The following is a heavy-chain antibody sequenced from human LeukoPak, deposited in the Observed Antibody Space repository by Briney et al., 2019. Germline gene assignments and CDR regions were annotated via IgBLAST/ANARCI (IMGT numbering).Heavy chain of an antibody. CDR1: GGSMSSYY. CDR3: VRDVDTFFDY. D-gene: IGHD5-18*01. Sequence: SETLSLTWTVSGGSMSSYYWSWIRQPAGKGLEWIGRIYSSGRTNYNPSLKSQVTMSLDTSKNQFSLKLSSVTAADTAVYYCVRDVDTFFDYWGQGTLVTVSS. J-gene: IGHJ4*02. V-gene: IGHV4-4*07. CDR2: IYSSGRT.